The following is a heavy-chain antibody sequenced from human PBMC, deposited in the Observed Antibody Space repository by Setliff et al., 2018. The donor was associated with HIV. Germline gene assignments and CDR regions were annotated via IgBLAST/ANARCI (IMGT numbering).Heavy chain of an antibody. CDR2: IYTSGTT. J-gene: IGHJ4*02. V-gene: IGHV4-61*09. CDR3: AKGVRGYNKGGLDH. D-gene: IGHD5-18*01. Sequence: PSETLSLTCSVSGGSIKNGPSSWTWIRQPAGKGLEWIGHIYTSGTTNYNSSLNSRVTISVDTSKNQFSLKLTSVTAADTAVYYCAKGVRGYNKGGLDHWGQGTPVTVS. CDR1: GGSIKNGPSS.